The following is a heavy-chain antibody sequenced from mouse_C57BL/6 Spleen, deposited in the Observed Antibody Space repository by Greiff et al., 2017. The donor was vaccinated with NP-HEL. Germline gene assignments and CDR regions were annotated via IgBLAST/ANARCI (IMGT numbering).Heavy chain of an antibody. Sequence: VQLQQSGAELVKPGASVKISCKASGYAFSSYWMNWVKQRPGKGLEWIGQIYPGDGDTNYNGKFKGKATLTADKSSSTAYMQLSSLTSEDSAVYCCARGGSSGYVHDGDYWGQGTTLTVSS. J-gene: IGHJ2*01. CDR2: IYPGDGDT. CDR1: GYAFSSYW. V-gene: IGHV1-80*01. D-gene: IGHD3-2*02. CDR3: ARGGSSGYVHDGDY.